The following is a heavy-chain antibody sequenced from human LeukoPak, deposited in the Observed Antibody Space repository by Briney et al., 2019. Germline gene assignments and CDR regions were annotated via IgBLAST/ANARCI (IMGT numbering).Heavy chain of an antibody. CDR2: FFHTGTT. CDR1: GYSISSGFH. CDR3: VRGVDS. Sequence: RPSETLSLTCSVSGYSISSGFHWGWIRQPPGKGLEWIGNFFHTGTTSYNPSLKGRATISVDMSQNHFPLKLDSVTAADTAIYYCVRGVDSWGQGSLVTVSS. V-gene: IGHV4-38-2*02. J-gene: IGHJ4*02.